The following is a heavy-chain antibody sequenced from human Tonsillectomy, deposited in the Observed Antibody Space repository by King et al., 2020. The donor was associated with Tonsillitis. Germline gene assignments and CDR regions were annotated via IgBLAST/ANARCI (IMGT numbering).Heavy chain of an antibody. V-gene: IGHV2-5*01. J-gene: IGHJ3*02. CDR1: GFSLNTTGVG. D-gene: IGHD3-16*02. CDR3: AHQAPWIAELSAAFDI. Sequence: ITLKESGPTLVKPTHPLTLTCTFSGFSLNTTGVGVGWIRQPPGKSREWLALIYWNDDNRYSPSLNNRLTISKDTSKNQVVLTLTNMDPEDTATYFCAHQAPWIAELSAAFDIWGQGTTVAVSS. CDR2: IYWNDDN.